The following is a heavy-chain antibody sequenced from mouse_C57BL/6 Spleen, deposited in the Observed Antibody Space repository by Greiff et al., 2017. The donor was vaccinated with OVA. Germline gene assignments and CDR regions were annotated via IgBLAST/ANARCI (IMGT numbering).Heavy chain of an antibody. CDR1: GFTFSDYY. CDR3: AREDYDRYFDV. Sequence: EVQVVESEGGLVQPGSSMKLSCTASGFTFSDYYMAWVRQVPEKGLEWVANINYDGSSTYYLDSLKSRFIISRDNAKNILYLQMSSLKSEDTATYYCAREDYDRYFDVWGTGTTVTVSS. J-gene: IGHJ1*03. D-gene: IGHD2-4*01. CDR2: INYDGSST. V-gene: IGHV5-16*01.